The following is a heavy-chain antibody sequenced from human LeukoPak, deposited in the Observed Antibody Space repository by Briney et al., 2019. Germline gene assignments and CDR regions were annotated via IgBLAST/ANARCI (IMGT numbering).Heavy chain of an antibody. J-gene: IGHJ4*02. D-gene: IGHD3-22*01. CDR1: GFTFSSYW. Sequence: PGGSLRLSCEASGFTFSSYWMHWVRQAPGKGLEWVSAISGSGGSTYYADSVKGRFTISRDNSKNTLYLQMNSLRAEDTAVYYCAKSPYYDSSGPLDYWGQGTLVTVSS. V-gene: IGHV3-23*01. CDR2: ISGSGGST. CDR3: AKSPYYDSSGPLDY.